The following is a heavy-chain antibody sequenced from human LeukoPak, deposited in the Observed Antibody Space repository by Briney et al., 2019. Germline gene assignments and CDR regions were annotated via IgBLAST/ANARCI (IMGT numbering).Heavy chain of an antibody. CDR3: ARCRVWGSYHTLYYFDY. Sequence: SETLSLTCAVYGGSFSGYYWSWIRQPPGKGLEWIGEINHSGGTNYNPSLKSRVTISVDTSKNQFSLKLSSVTAADTAVYYCARCRVWGSYHTLYYFDYWGQGTLVTVSS. CDR2: INHSGGT. V-gene: IGHV4-34*01. CDR1: GGSFSGYY. J-gene: IGHJ4*02. D-gene: IGHD3-16*02.